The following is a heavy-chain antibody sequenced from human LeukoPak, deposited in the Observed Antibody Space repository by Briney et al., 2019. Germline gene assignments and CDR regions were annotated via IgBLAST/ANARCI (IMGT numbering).Heavy chain of an antibody. V-gene: IGHV4-39*01. CDR2: IYCSGNT. CDR3: ASHTAYSSSSPRSWFSHYGMDV. Sequence: SETLSLTCTVSGGSISSSSYYWGWLRQPPGKGLVWIGSIYCSGNTYYNPSRKSRVTISVNTSKNQSSLKLSSVTAADTAVYYCASHTAYSSSSPRSWFSHYGMDVWGQGTTVTVSS. D-gene: IGHD6-13*01. CDR1: GGSISSSSYY. J-gene: IGHJ6*02.